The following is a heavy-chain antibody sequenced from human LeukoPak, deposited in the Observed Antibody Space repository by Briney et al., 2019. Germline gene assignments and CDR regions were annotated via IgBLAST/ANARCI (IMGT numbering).Heavy chain of an antibody. V-gene: IGHV3-30-3*01. CDR3: AKGGGYSSSAFDI. J-gene: IGHJ3*02. Sequence: GRSLRLSCAASGFTFSSYAMHWVRQAPGKGLEWVAVISYDGSNKYYADSVKGRFTISRDNSKNSLYLQMNSLRAEDMALYYCAKGGGYSSSAFDIWGQGTMVTVSS. CDR1: GFTFSSYA. CDR2: ISYDGSNK. D-gene: IGHD6-6*01.